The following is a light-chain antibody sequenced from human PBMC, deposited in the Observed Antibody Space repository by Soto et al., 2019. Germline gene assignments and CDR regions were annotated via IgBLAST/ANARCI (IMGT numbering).Light chain of an antibody. V-gene: IGKV3-20*01. CDR3: QQYGSSPIT. CDR1: QSVSSSY. Sequence: EIVLTQSPGTLSLSPGERATLSCSASQSVSSSYLAWYQQKPGQAPRLLIYGAYSRATGITDRFSGSGSGTDFTLTISRLEPEDFAVYYCQQYGSSPITFGRGTRLDIK. J-gene: IGKJ5*01. CDR2: GAY.